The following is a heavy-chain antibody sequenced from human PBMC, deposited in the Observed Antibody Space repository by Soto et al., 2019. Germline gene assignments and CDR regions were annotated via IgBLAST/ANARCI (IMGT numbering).Heavy chain of an antibody. CDR2: ISWDGGST. D-gene: IGHD3-9*01. Sequence: EVQLVESGGVVVQPGGSLRLSCAASGFTFDDYTMHWVRQAPGKGLEWVSLISWDGGSTYYADSVKGRFTISSDNSKNSLDLQITSLRTEDTALNYCAKDRSYNILTGSPDYWGQGTLVTVSS. J-gene: IGHJ4*02. CDR3: AKDRSYNILTGSPDY. CDR1: GFTFDDYT. V-gene: IGHV3-43*01.